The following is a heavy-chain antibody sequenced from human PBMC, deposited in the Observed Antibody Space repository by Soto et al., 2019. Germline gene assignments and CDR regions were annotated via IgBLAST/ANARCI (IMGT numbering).Heavy chain of an antibody. J-gene: IGHJ3*02. V-gene: IGHV3-11*01. CDR2: ISSSGTGI. CDR1: EFTFSGYY. Sequence: PGRSVRLSCAASEFTFSGYYMIWILQAPGKGLEWVAYISSSGTGIYYPDSVKGRFTISRDNAKNSLYLQMSSLRAEDTAVYYCARAYSDAFAIWAHLTMVTVSS. CDR3: ARAYSDAFAI. D-gene: IGHD2-15*01.